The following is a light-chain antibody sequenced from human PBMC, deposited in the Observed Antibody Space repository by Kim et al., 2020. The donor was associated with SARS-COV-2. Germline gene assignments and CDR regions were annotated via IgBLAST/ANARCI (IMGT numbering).Light chain of an antibody. Sequence: SASVGDRVTITCRASQTINNYLAWYQQKSRRAPKLLIYAASTVESGVPARFSGSGSGTEFTLTISSLQPDDFATYYCQQYDRTLVTFGQGTKLEI. CDR2: AAS. V-gene: IGKV1-5*03. J-gene: IGKJ2*01. CDR1: QTINNY. CDR3: QQYDRTLVT.